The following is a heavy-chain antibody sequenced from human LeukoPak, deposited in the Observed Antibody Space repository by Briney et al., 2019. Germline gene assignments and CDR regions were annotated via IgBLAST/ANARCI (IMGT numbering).Heavy chain of an antibody. V-gene: IGHV4-4*02. CDR3: AGYSIPYTFEY. Sequence: SETLSLTCAVSGGSISSNNWWSWLRQPPGKGLEWIGEIYQSETNYNPSLKSRVTMSIDKSKNQFSLKLSSVTAAGTAVYYCAGYSIPYTFEYWGQGTLVTVSS. J-gene: IGHJ4*02. CDR2: IYQSET. CDR1: GGSISSNNW. D-gene: IGHD1-26*01.